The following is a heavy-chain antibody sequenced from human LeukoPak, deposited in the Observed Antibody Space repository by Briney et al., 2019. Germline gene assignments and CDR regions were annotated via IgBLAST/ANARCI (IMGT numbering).Heavy chain of an antibody. D-gene: IGHD3-3*01. V-gene: IGHV3-7*01. CDR3: ARDSSIFGVF. Sequence: GGSLRLSCAASGFTFSSYWLSWVRQAPGNGLEWVANIKHDGSEKYYMDSVKGRFTISRDNAKNSLYLQMNSLRVEDTAVYYCARDSSIFGVFWGQGTLVTVSS. CDR2: IKHDGSEK. J-gene: IGHJ4*02. CDR1: GFTFSSYW.